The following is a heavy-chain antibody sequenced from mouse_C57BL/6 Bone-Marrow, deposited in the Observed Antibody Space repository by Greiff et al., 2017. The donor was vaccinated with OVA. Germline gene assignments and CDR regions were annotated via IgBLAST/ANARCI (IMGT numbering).Heavy chain of an antibody. V-gene: IGHV1-43*01. D-gene: IGHD1-1*01. J-gene: IGHJ2*01. CDR2: INPRTGGT. CDR1: GYSFTGYY. CDR3: ARGHYYGIRY. Sequence: VQLQQSGPELVKPRASVKISCKASGYSFTGYYMHWVKQSPEKSLEWIGEINPRTGGTSYNQKFKGKATLTVDKSSSTADMQLKSLTSEDSAGYSCARGHYYGIRYWGQGTTLTVSS.